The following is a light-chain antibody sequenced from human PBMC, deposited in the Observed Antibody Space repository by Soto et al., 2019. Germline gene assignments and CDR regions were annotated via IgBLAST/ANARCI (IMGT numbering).Light chain of an antibody. CDR3: QQRSNWPLYT. V-gene: IGKV3-11*01. CDR1: QSVSSY. J-gene: IGKJ2*01. Sequence: EIVLTQSPATLSLSPGERATLSCSASQSVSSYLAGYQQKPGQAPRLLIYDASNRATGIPARFSGSGSETDFTHTISSLETEDFAVYYCQQRSNWPLYTFGQGTKLEIK. CDR2: DAS.